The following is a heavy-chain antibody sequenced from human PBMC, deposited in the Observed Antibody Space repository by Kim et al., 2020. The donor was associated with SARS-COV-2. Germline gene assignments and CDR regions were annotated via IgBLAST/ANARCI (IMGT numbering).Heavy chain of an antibody. V-gene: IGHV4-61*03. Sequence: SETLSLTCSVSGDSVTNSNYYWSWIRRPPGEGLEWIGYIYYSGTTNYNPSLNSRVTISLDTSKNHCSLKLTSLTAADTAMYYCARVDYLGWFDSWGRGTL. CDR2: IYYSGTT. CDR3: ARVDYLGWFDS. J-gene: IGHJ5*01. CDR1: GDSVTNSNYY. D-gene: IGHD4-17*01.